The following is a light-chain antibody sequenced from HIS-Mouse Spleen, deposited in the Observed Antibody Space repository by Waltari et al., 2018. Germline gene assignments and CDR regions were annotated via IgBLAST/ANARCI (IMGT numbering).Light chain of an antibody. CDR3: CSYAGSYPVV. J-gene: IGLJ2*01. Sequence: QSALTQPRSVSGSPGQSVTISCTGTSSDVGGYNCVPWYQQHPGNAPKLMIYDVSKRPSGVPDCFSGSKSGNTASLTISGLQAEDEADYYCCSYAGSYPVVFGGGTKLTVL. CDR1: SSDVGGYNC. CDR2: DVS. V-gene: IGLV2-11*01.